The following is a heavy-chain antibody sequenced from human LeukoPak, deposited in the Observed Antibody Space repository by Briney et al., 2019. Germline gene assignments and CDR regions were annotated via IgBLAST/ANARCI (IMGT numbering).Heavy chain of an antibody. V-gene: IGHV4-59*01. D-gene: IGHD2-15*01. CDR3: ARGPNGWWLRDGYYYYMDV. CDR2: IYYSGST. J-gene: IGHJ6*03. CDR1: GGSLSSYY. Sequence: SKTLSLTCTVSGGSLSSYYWSWIRQPPGKGLEWIGYIYYSGSTNYNPSLKTRVTISVDTSKSQFSLKLSSVTAADTAVYYCARGPNGWWLRDGYYYYMDVWGKGTTVTVSS.